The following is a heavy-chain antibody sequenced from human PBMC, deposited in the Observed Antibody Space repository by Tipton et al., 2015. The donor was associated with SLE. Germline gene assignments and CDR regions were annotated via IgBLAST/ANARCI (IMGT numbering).Heavy chain of an antibody. CDR1: GFTFSSYS. J-gene: IGHJ4*02. CDR3: ARGVGADY. D-gene: IGHD1-26*01. Sequence: LRLSCAASGFTFSSYSMNWVRQAPGKGLEWIGYIYYSGSTNYNPSLKSRVTISVDTSKNQFSLKLSSVTAADTAMYYCARGVGADYWGQGTLVTVSS. CDR2: IYYSGST. V-gene: IGHV4-59*01.